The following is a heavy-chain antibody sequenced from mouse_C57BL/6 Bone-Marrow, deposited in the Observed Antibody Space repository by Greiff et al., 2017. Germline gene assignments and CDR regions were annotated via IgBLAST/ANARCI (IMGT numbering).Heavy chain of an antibody. J-gene: IGHJ4*01. V-gene: IGHV1-81*01. CDR1: GYTFTSYG. D-gene: IGHD2-5*01. CDR3: ARSNPYAMDY. CDR2: IYPRSGNT. Sequence: QVQLQQSGAELARHGASVKLSCKASGYTFTSYGISWVKQRTGQGLEWIGEIYPRSGNTYYNEKFKGKATLTADKSSSTAYMELRSLTSEDSAVYFCARSNPYAMDYWGQGTSVTVSS.